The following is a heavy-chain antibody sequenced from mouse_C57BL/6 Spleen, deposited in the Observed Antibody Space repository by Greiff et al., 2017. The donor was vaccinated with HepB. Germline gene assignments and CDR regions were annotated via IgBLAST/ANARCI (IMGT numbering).Heavy chain of an antibody. D-gene: IGHD1-1*01. Sequence: QVQLQQPGAELVMPGASVKLSCKASGYTFTSYWMHWVKQRPGQGLEWIGEIDPSDSYTNYNQKFKGKSTLTVDKSSSTAYMQLSSLTSEDSAVYYCARGYYGSSYRWYFDVWGTGTTVTVSS. CDR2: IDPSDSYT. J-gene: IGHJ1*03. CDR1: GYTFTSYW. V-gene: IGHV1-69*01. CDR3: ARGYYGSSYRWYFDV.